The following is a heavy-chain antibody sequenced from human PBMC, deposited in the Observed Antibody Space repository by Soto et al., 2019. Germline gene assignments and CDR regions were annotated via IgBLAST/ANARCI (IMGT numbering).Heavy chain of an antibody. J-gene: IGHJ4*02. D-gene: IGHD4-17*01. V-gene: IGHV4-61*08. CDR3: ARALYGDLPFDY. Sequence: SETLSLTCAVSGGSISSGGYSWSWIRQPPGKGLEWIGYIYYSGSTNYNPSLKSRVTISVDTSKNQFSLKLSSVTAADTAVYYCARALYGDLPFDYWGQGTLVTVSS. CDR1: GGSISSGGYS. CDR2: IYYSGST.